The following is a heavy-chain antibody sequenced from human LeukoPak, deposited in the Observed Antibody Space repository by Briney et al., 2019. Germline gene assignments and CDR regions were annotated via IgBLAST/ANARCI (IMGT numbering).Heavy chain of an antibody. CDR1: GGSFSGYY. CDR2: IYYSGST. J-gene: IGHJ4*02. CDR3: ASPYYYDSSGYYGDY. V-gene: IGHV4-34*01. D-gene: IGHD3-22*01. Sequence: SETLPLTCAVYGGSFSGYYWSWIRQPPGKGLEWIGSIYYSGSTYYNPSLKSRVTISVDTSKNQFSLKLSSVTAADTAVYYCASPYYYDSSGYYGDYWGQGTLVTVSS.